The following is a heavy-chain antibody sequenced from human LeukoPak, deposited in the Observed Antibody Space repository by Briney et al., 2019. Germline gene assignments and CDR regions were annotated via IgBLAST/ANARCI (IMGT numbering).Heavy chain of an antibody. Sequence: ETLSLTCTVSGASINSDTYYWGWIRQPPGKGLEWVSSIFPSGGEIHYADSVRGRFTISRDNSKSTLSLQMNSLRAEDTAIYYCATYRQVLLPFESWGQGTLVTVSS. CDR1: GASINSDTYY. J-gene: IGHJ4*02. CDR3: ATYRQVLLPFES. CDR2: IFPSGGEI. V-gene: IGHV3-23*01. D-gene: IGHD2-8*02.